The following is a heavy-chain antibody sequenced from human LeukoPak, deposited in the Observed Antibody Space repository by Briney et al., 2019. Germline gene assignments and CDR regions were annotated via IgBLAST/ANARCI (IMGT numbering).Heavy chain of an antibody. CDR2: IYSTGGK. D-gene: IGHD6-19*01. CDR1: EFTVSSNY. V-gene: IGHV3-66*01. Sequence: GGSLRLSCAASEFTVSSNYMSWVRQAPGKGLEWVSIIYSTGGKYYADSVKGRFTISRDNSKHTLYLQMNSLRADDTAVYYCARGSDGWFAFDYWGQGILVTVPS. CDR3: ARGSDGWFAFDY. J-gene: IGHJ4*02.